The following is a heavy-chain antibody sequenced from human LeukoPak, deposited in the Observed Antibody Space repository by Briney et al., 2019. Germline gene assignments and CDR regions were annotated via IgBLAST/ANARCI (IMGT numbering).Heavy chain of an antibody. CDR3: ASYCGGDCYPAFDI. Sequence: PSETLSLTCTVSGGSISSYYWSWIRQPPGKGLEWIGYIYYSGSTNYNPSLKSRVTISVDTSKNQFSLKLSSVTAADTAVYYCASYCGGDCYPAFDIWGQGTMVTVSS. D-gene: IGHD2-21*02. V-gene: IGHV4-59*12. J-gene: IGHJ3*02. CDR1: GGSISSYY. CDR2: IYYSGST.